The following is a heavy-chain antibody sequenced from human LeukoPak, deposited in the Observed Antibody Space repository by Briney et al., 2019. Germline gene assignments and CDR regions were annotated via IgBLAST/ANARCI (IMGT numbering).Heavy chain of an antibody. J-gene: IGHJ4*02. CDR2: IYWNEDK. V-gene: IGHV2-5*01. CDR3: AHSRLGDGYNSAPTDVFDY. CDR1: GFSLSTSGVG. Sequence: SGPTLVKPTQTLTLTCTFSGFSLSTSGVGVGGIRQPPGKALEWLALIYWNEDKRYIPSLTSRPPITKDTSKNQVVLTMTNMDPVDTATYYCAHSRLGDGYNSAPTDVFDYWGQGNLVTVSS. D-gene: IGHD5-24*01.